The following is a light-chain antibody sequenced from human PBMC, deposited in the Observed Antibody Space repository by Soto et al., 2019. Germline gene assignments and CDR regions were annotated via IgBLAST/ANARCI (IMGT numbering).Light chain of an antibody. V-gene: IGKV3-20*01. CDR1: QSLSRDS. CDR3: QQCGNSRYT. CDR2: GAS. J-gene: IGKJ2*01. Sequence: EIVLTQSPGTLSLSPGERATLSCRASQSLSRDSLAWYQQIPGQAPRVLIYGASTRATGIPDRFRGSGSGTDFTLTISRLEPEDFAVDYCQQCGNSRYTVGQGTKLEIK.